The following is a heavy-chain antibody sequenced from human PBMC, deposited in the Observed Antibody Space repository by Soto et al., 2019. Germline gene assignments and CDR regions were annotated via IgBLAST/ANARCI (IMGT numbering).Heavy chain of an antibody. D-gene: IGHD3-10*01. CDR2: INPSGGST. Sequence: QVQLVQSGAEVKKPGASVKVSCKASGYTFTSYYMHWVRQAPGQGLEWMGIINPSGGSTSYAQKLQGRFTITRDTSTSTVYMELSSLRSEDTAVYYCAGDLSAPPAMVRRARSDYWGQGTLVTVS. CDR3: AGDLSAPPAMVRRARSDY. CDR1: GYTFTSYY. J-gene: IGHJ4*02. V-gene: IGHV1-46*01.